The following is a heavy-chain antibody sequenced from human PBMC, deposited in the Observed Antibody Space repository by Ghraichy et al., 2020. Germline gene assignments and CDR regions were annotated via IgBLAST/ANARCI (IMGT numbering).Heavy chain of an antibody. D-gene: IGHD4-17*01. Sequence: ETLSLTCAASGFTFSSYAISWVRQAPGKGLEWVSAIRGSGDSTYYADSVKGRFTISRDNSKNTLYLQMNSLRAEDTAVYYCAKDGDYAENWNWFDPLGQGTLVTVSS. CDR2: IRGSGDST. CDR3: AKDGDYAENWNWFDP. CDR1: GFTFSSYA. V-gene: IGHV3-23*01. J-gene: IGHJ5*02.